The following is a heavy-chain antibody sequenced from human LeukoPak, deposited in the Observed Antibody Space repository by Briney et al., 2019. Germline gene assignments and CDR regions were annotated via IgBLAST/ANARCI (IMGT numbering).Heavy chain of an antibody. Sequence: SETLSLTCTVSGGSISSSSYYWSWIRQPPGKGLEWIGYIYYTGSTNYNPSLKSRVTISVDTSKNQFSLKLSSVTAADTAVYYCARGDWYYYYYYMDVWGKGTTVTISS. CDR3: ARGDWYYYYYYMDV. J-gene: IGHJ6*03. CDR2: IYYTGST. V-gene: IGHV4-61*01. CDR1: GGSISSSSYY. D-gene: IGHD3/OR15-3a*01.